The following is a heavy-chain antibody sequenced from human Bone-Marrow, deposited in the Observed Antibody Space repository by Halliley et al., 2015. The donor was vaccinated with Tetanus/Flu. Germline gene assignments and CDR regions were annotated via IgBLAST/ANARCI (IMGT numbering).Heavy chain of an antibody. V-gene: IGHV4-30-2*01. CDR2: IYQSGST. Sequence: LRLSCTVSGVYISNGGYSWTWIRQPPGRGLEWIGYIYQSGSTYYNPSLRSRVTISVARSKNQFSVNLSSVTAADTAVYYCARSPANPYYHALDVWGQGTTVTVSS. J-gene: IGHJ6*02. CDR1: GVYISNGGYS. CDR3: ARSPANPYYHALDV.